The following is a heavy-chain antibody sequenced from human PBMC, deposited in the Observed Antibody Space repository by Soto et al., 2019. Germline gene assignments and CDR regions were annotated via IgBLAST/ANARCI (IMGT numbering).Heavy chain of an antibody. CDR2: IFPNDEE. CDR1: GFSLTNIEMG. Sequence: QVTLKESGPVLVKPTETLTLTCTVSGFSLTNIEMGVSWIRQPPGKALEWLAHIFPNDEESYSTSLKTRLTISKDTSKSQVVLTMTNMDPVDTATYFCARVLNPTGTTWFDPWGQGTLVTVSS. CDR3: ARVLNPTGTTWFDP. D-gene: IGHD1-1*01. V-gene: IGHV2-26*01. J-gene: IGHJ5*02.